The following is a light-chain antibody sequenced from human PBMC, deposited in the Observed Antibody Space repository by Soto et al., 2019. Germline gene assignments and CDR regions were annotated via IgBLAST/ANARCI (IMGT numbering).Light chain of an antibody. CDR2: DAS. Sequence: QMSPCPSSLSAAVGNRVTITYLASQVIAPYLNWYQQKPGKAPNLLIYDASNLETGVPSRFSGGGSGTHFTFSMSSLQPEDIATYYWQQYDTLPPPGKCGRGTKVDIK. J-gene: IGKJ1*01. CDR3: QQYDTLPPPGK. V-gene: IGKV1-33*01. CDR1: QVIAPY.